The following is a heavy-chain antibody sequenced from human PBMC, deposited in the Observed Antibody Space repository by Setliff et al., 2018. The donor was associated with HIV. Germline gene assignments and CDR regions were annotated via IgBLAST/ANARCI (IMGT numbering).Heavy chain of an antibody. D-gene: IGHD3-10*01. CDR2: MHHIGTT. Sequence: SETLSLTCTVSGDSITSNSYYWGWIRQSPGKGLEWIGNMHHIGTTNYNASFNSRLTISIDTSRSQFSLRLSSVTAADTAIYYCARDQAFGERFFDYWGQGIPVTVSS. J-gene: IGHJ4*02. CDR1: GDSITSNSYY. CDR3: ARDQAFGERFFDY. V-gene: IGHV4-39*07.